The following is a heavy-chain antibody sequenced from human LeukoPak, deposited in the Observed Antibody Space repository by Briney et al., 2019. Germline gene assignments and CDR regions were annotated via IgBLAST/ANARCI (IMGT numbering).Heavy chain of an antibody. J-gene: IGHJ4*02. Sequence: GGSLRLSCTASGFTFSDYSVNWVRQAPGKGLEWVSCITGISDIYYADSVEGRFTISRDNAKNSVYLQMNSLRAEDTGIYYCARAIRLWGQGTLVTVSS. CDR1: GFTFSDYS. V-gene: IGHV3-69-1*02. D-gene: IGHD1-1*01. CDR3: ARAIRL. CDR2: ITGISDI.